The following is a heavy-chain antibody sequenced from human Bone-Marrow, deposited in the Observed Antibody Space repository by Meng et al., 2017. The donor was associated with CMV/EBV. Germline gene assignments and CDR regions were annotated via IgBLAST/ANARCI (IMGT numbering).Heavy chain of an antibody. J-gene: IGHJ4*02. CDR2: ISSSSSYI. CDR3: ARDILTGDFDY. D-gene: IGHD3-9*01. V-gene: IGHV3-21*05. CDR1: GFTFSSYS. Sequence: GESLKISCAASGFTFSSYSMNWVRQAPGKGLEWVSYISSSSSYIYYADSVKGRFTISRDNAKNSLYLQMNSLRAEDTAVYYCARDILTGDFDYWGQGTLVTVSS.